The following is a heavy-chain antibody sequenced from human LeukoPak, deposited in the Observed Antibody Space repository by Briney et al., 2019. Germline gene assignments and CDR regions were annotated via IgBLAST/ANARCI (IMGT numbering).Heavy chain of an antibody. D-gene: IGHD6-19*01. CDR2: ISGSGANT. Sequence: PGGSLRLSCAASGFTFSSSAMSWVRQAPGKGLEWVSTISGSGANTYYADSVKGRFTISRDNSKNTLYLQMNSLRAEDTAVYYCARLSQVYSSGWYSVDYFDYWGQGTLVTVSS. CDR3: ARLSQVYSSGWYSVDYFDY. J-gene: IGHJ4*02. CDR1: GFTFSSSA. V-gene: IGHV3-23*01.